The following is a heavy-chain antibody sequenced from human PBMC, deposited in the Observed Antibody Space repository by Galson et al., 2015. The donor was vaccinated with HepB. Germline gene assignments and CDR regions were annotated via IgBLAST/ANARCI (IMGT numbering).Heavy chain of an antibody. D-gene: IGHD1-26*01. CDR2: INPNNGDT. J-gene: IGHJ5*02. Sequence: SVKVSCKASGYTLSNYGISWVRQAPGQGLEWIGRINPNNGDTKYDQRFQGRVTMTADRSTGTVHMEMRSLTSDDTAIYYCARAGTLPQPVNWLDPWGQGTLVTVSS. CDR1: GYTLSNYG. CDR3: ARAGTLPQPVNWLDP. V-gene: IGHV1-18*01.